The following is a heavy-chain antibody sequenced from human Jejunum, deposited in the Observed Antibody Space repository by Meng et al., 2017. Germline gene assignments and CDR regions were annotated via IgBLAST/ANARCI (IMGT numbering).Heavy chain of an antibody. CDR2: ISDSGTT. Sequence: QWQVPGSGPGLVAPSETLSLTCTVSGGSVSSGFYYWSWIRQPPGKGLEWIGYISDSGTTNYNPSLKSRVTMSVDTSKNHFSLKLTSVTAADTAVYFCARDSETYPTYFDYWGQGTLVTVSS. D-gene: IGHD5-24*01. V-gene: IGHV4-61*03. CDR1: GGSVSSGFYY. CDR3: ARDSETYPTYFDY. J-gene: IGHJ4*02.